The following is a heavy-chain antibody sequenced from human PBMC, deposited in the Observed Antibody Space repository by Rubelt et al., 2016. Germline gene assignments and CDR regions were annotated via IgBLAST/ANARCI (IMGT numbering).Heavy chain of an antibody. J-gene: IGHJ4*02. Sequence: QAQLVQSGAEVKKPGASVKVSCKASGYTSTSSSIHWVRQAPGQGLEWLGIIHPSGGSISYAQQFQARVTMTRDTSTSTVYMELDSLGSEDTAVYYCAGARFCSGGSCWDWGQGTLVTVSS. CDR2: IHPSGGSI. V-gene: IGHV1-46*03. CDR1: GYTSTSSS. CDR3: AGARFCSGGSCWD. D-gene: IGHD2-15*01.